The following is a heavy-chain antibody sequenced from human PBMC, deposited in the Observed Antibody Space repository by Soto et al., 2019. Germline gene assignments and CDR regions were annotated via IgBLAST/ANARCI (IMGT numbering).Heavy chain of an antibody. J-gene: IGHJ4*02. CDR2: VYYSGST. Sequence: PSETLSLTCTVSGGSINRGGYYWTWIHQHPGKGLEWIGSVYYSGSTNYNPSLKSRVTISVDTSKNQFSLKLSSVSAADTAVYYCARGGRQQLIPTPIRYKIVYSGQVTLVTVSS. D-gene: IGHD6-13*01. V-gene: IGHV4-31*03. CDR3: ARGGRQQLIPTPIRYKIVY. CDR1: GGSINRGGYY.